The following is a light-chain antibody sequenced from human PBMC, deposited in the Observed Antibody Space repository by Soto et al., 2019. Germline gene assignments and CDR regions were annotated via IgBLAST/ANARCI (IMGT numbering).Light chain of an antibody. CDR2: KAS. Sequence: DIQMTQSPSTLSAPVGDRVTITCRASQSISVWLAWYQQKAGKAPNLLIYKASRLESGVPSRFSGSGSETEFTLTISGLQPGDSATYYCQQYNSYSPTFGQGTKVDI. V-gene: IGKV1-5*03. CDR3: QQYNSYSPT. CDR1: QSISVW. J-gene: IGKJ1*01.